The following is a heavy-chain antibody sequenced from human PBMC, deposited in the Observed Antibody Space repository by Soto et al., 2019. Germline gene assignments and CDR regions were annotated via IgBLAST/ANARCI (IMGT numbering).Heavy chain of an antibody. D-gene: IGHD3-3*01. CDR3: ASKAYYDFWSGSERFDP. V-gene: IGHV4-34*01. CDR1: GGSFSGYY. J-gene: IGHJ5*02. Sequence: QVQLQQWGAGLLKPSETLSLTCAVYGGSFSGYYWSWIRQPPGKGLEWIGEINHSGSTNYNPSLKSRVTISVDTSKNQFSLKLSSVTDADTAVYYCASKAYYDFWSGSERFDPWGQGTLVTVSS. CDR2: INHSGST.